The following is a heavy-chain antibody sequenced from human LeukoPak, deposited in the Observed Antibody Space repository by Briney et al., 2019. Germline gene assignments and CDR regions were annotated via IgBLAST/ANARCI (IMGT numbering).Heavy chain of an antibody. Sequence: GGSLRLSCAASGFTFNIFSMNWFRQALGKGLEWLSYIGSSGGGAIFYRDSVKGRFTVSRDNVKNTLYLQMDSLRDEDTAVYYCARGVGYCSGGRCYNWFDSWGQGTLVTVSS. CDR2: IGSSGGGAI. CDR3: ARGVGYCSGGRCYNWFDS. CDR1: GFTFNIFS. D-gene: IGHD2-15*01. V-gene: IGHV3-48*02. J-gene: IGHJ5*01.